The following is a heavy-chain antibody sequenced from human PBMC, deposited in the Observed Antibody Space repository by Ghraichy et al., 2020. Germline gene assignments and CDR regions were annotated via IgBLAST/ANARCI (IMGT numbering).Heavy chain of an antibody. V-gene: IGHV4-34*01. CDR1: GGSFSGYY. CDR3: AAYYYGMDV. J-gene: IGHJ6*02. Sequence: SETLSLTCAVYGGSFSGYYWSWIRQPPGKGLEWIGEINHSGSTNYNPSLKSRVIISVDTSKNQFSLNLSSVTAADTAVYYCAAYYYGMDVWGQGTTVTVSS. CDR2: INHSGST.